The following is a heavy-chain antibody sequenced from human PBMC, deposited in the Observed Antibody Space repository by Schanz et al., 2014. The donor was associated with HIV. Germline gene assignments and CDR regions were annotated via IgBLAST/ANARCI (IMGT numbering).Heavy chain of an antibody. CDR2: MYYSGSS. J-gene: IGHJ6*02. Sequence: QVQLQESGPGLVKPSETLSLTCTVSGASISSYYWSWIRQPPGKGLEWIGYMYYSGSSKNNPSLKSRVTISVDTSKNQFSLKLSSVTAVDTAVYYCARVGRAAAGFIYYYGMDVWGQGTTVTVSS. V-gene: IGHV4-59*01. CDR3: ARVGRAAAGFIYYYGMDV. D-gene: IGHD6-13*01. CDR1: GASISSYY.